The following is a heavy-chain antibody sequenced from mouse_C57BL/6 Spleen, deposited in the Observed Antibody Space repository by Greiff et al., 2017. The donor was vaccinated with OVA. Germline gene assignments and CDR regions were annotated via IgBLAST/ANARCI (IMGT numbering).Heavy chain of an antibody. V-gene: IGHV2-5*01. CDR3: AKKDDYDEGHYAMDY. Sequence: VKLMESGPGLVQPSQSLSITCTVSGFSLTSYGVHWVRQSPGKGLEWLGVIWRGGSTDYNAAFMSRLSITKDNSKSQVFFKMNSLQADDTAIYYCAKKDDYDEGHYAMDYWGQGTSVTVSS. D-gene: IGHD2-4*01. CDR2: IWRGGST. CDR1: GFSLTSYG. J-gene: IGHJ4*01.